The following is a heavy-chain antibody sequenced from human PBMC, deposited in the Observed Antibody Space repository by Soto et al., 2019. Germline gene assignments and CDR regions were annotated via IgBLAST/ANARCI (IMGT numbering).Heavy chain of an antibody. CDR1: GFTFSAYG. CDR3: AKRLGNDVFDV. CDR2: ILHDGSEE. D-gene: IGHD7-27*01. V-gene: IGHV3-30*13. J-gene: IGHJ3*01. Sequence: QVQLVESGGGVVQPGRSLRLSCAASGFTFSAYGMHWVRQAPGKGLEWVAVILHDGSEEYYTDSVKGRFSISRDASKNKLYLQMNSLRVEDTAVYYCAKRLGNDVFDVWGQGTMVTVSS.